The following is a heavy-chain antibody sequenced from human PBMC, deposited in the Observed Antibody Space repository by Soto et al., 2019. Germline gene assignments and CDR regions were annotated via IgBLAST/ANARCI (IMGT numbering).Heavy chain of an antibody. D-gene: IGHD6-6*01. V-gene: IGHV1-69*01. CDR3: ASKETSSSSRSPYSGRYV. CDR2: IVPMFGTP. J-gene: IGHJ6*02. Sequence: QVQLVQSGAEVKEPGSSVKVSCKASGGTFADFIMNWVRQTPGQGLEWMGGIVPMFGTPTYAEKFKGRDTNTATGSTTAGYVDLTSLRPEAPAVYYLASKETSSSSRSPYSGRYVWGQGTTINVS. CDR1: GGTFADFI.